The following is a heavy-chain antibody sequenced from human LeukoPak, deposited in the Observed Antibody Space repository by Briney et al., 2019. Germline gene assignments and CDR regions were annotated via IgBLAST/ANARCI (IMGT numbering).Heavy chain of an antibody. Sequence: ASVKVSCKASGYTFTSYYMHWVRQAPGQGLEWMGIINPSGGSTNYAQKFQGRVTMTRNTSISTAYMELSSLRSEDTAVYYCARCPSKYYDYVSGSYRNWFDPWGQGTLVTVSS. V-gene: IGHV1-46*01. D-gene: IGHD3-16*01. J-gene: IGHJ5*02. CDR1: GYTFTSYY. CDR2: INPSGGST. CDR3: ARCPSKYYDYVSGSYRNWFDP.